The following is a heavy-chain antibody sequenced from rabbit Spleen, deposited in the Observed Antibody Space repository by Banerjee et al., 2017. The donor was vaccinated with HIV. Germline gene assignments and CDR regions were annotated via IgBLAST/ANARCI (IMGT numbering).Heavy chain of an antibody. J-gene: IGHJ4*01. Sequence: QEQLVESGGGLVQPGGSLKLSCKASGFDFSNYGVSWVRQAPGKGLEWIGYIEPIFGNTYYANWVNGRFTISSHNAQNTLYLQLSSLTAADTATYFCVRDQAGDGDSGPYYLN. D-gene: IGHD2-1*01. CDR3: VRDQAGDGDSGPYYLN. V-gene: IGHV1S47*01. CDR2: IEPIFGNT. CDR1: GFDFSNYG.